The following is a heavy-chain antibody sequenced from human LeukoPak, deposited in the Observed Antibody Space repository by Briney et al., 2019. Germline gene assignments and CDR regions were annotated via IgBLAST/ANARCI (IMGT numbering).Heavy chain of an antibody. CDR2: IYYSGST. D-gene: IGHD6-19*01. CDR3: ARGKIAVAGKPFDY. CDR1: GGSISSYY. J-gene: IGHJ4*02. V-gene: IGHV4-59*01. Sequence: SETLSLTCTVPGGSISSYYWSWIRQPPGKGLEWIGYIYYSGSTNYNPSLKSRVAISVDTSKNQFSLKLSSVTAADTAVYYCARGKIAVAGKPFDYWGQGTLVTVSS.